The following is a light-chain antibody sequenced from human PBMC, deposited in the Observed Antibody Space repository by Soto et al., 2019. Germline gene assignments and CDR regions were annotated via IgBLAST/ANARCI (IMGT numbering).Light chain of an antibody. CDR1: NSNIGSNT. J-gene: IGLJ2*01. Sequence: QLVLTQPPSASGTPGQRVTISCSGSNSNIGSNTVNWYQQLPGTAPKLLIYTDNQRPSGVSDRFSGSKSGTSASLAISGLRSEDEADYYCATWDDTLNGPHVVFGGGTKLTVL. CDR3: ATWDDTLNGPHVV. V-gene: IGLV1-44*01. CDR2: TDN.